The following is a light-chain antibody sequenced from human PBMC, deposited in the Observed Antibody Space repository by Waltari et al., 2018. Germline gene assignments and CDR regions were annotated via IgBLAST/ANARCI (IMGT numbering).Light chain of an antibody. CDR1: SSDVGSYNL. CDR2: EGT. V-gene: IGLV2-23*01. J-gene: IGLJ3*02. CDR3: CAYGGSSTWV. Sequence: QSALTQPASVSGSPGQSITISCIGISSDVGSYNLVSWYQQHPDKAPKLMLYEGTKRPSGVSSRFAGSKSGKTASLISPGLQAEDEGDYYCAYGGSSTWVFGGGTKLTVL.